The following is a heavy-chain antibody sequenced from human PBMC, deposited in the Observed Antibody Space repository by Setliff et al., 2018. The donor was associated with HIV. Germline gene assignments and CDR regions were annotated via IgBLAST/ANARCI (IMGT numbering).Heavy chain of an antibody. CDR2: IYASGNI. Sequence: PSETLSLTCTVSGGSISRSYWSWIRQPAGKGLEWIGRIYASGNINYNPTLKSRLTMSIDTSKNQFSLKLSSVTATDTAVYYCARDAGPHYGSGPPLEYWGQGIQVTVSS. J-gene: IGHJ4*02. CDR3: ARDAGPHYGSGPPLEY. CDR1: GGSISRSY. D-gene: IGHD3-10*01. V-gene: IGHV4-4*07.